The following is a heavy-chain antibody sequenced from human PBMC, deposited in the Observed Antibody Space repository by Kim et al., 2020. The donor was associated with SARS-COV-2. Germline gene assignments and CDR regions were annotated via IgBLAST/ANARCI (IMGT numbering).Heavy chain of an antibody. CDR2: ISGSGGST. CDR3: AKGSYYYDSSGYYTFDY. Sequence: GGSLRLSCAASGFTFSSYAMSWVRQAPGKGLEWVSAISGSGGSTYYADSVKGRFTISRDNSKNTLYLQMNSLRAEDTAVYYCAKGSYYYDSSGYYTFDYWGQGTLVTVSS. J-gene: IGHJ4*02. CDR1: GFTFSSYA. D-gene: IGHD3-22*01. V-gene: IGHV3-23*01.